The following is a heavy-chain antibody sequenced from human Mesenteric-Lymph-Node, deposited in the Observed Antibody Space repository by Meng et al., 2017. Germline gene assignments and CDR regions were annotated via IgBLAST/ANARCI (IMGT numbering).Heavy chain of an antibody. J-gene: IGHJ4*02. CDR1: GYTFSDYY. V-gene: IGHV1-2*06. D-gene: IGHD1-14*01. CDR3: ARNNRDY. CDR2: INPKSGGT. Sequence: QVQLVQSGAEVKKPGASVRVSCKASGYTFSDYYMQWMRQAPGQGREWLGRINPKSGGTNHAHKFQGRFTMTRDTSISTAYMELSALTSDDTAVYYCARNNRDYWGQGTLVTVSS.